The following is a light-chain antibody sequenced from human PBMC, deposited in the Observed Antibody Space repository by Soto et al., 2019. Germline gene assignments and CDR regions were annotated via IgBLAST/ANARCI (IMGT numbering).Light chain of an antibody. CDR3: QSYDSSLSGSDV. CDR2: GNS. J-gene: IGLJ1*01. Sequence: QPVLTQPPSVSGAPGQRVTISCTGSSSNIGAGYDVHWYQQLPGTAPKLLIYGNSNRPSGVPDRFSGSKSGTSASLAITGLQAEDEADYYCQSYDSSLSGSDVFGTGTKVT. V-gene: IGLV1-40*01. CDR1: SSNIGAGYD.